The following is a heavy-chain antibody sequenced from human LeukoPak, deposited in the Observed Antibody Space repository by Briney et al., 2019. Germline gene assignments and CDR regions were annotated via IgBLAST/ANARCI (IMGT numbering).Heavy chain of an antibody. CDR1: GFTFSSYA. Sequence: GGSLRLSCAASGFTFSSYAMSWVRQAPGKGLEWVAVISYDGSNKYYADSVKGRFTISRDNSKNTLYLQMNSLRAEDTAVYYCAKGKYAVDAFDIWGQGTMVTVSS. V-gene: IGHV3-30*18. CDR2: ISYDGSNK. CDR3: AKGKYAVDAFDI. J-gene: IGHJ3*02.